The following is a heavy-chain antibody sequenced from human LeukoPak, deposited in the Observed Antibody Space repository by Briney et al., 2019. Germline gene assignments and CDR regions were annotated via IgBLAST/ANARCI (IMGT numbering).Heavy chain of an antibody. D-gene: IGHD5-12*01. J-gene: IGHJ4*02. V-gene: IGHV3-30*18. CDR2: ISYDGSNK. CDR3: AKDVLSGYDYDDY. Sequence: PGGSLRLSCAASGFTFSSYGMHWVRQAPGKGLEWVAVISYDGSNKYYADSVKGRFTISRDNSKNTLYLQMNSLRAEDTAVYYCAKDVLSGYDYDDYWGQGTLVTVSS. CDR1: GFTFSSYG.